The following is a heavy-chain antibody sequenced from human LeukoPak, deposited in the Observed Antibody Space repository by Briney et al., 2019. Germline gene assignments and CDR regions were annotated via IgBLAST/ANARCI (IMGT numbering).Heavy chain of an antibody. CDR2: INHSGST. CDR3: ARGASYYDFWSGYSWIRKEYYFDY. Sequence: SETLSLTCAVYGGSFSGYYWSWIRQPPGKGLEWIGEINHSGSTNYNPSLKSRVTISVDTSKNQFSLKLSSVTAADTAVYYCARGASYYDFWSGYSWIRKEYYFDYWGQGILVTVSS. CDR1: GGSFSGYY. J-gene: IGHJ4*02. V-gene: IGHV4-34*01. D-gene: IGHD3-3*01.